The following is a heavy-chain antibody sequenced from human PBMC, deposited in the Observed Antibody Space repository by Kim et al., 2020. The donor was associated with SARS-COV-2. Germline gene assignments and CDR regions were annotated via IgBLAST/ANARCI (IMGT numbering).Heavy chain of an antibody. D-gene: IGHD2-21*02. CDR1: GGSISSGSYY. J-gene: IGHJ6*02. V-gene: IGHV4-61*02. CDR3: ARDRVTATYGMDV. CDR2: IYTSGST. Sequence: SETLSLTCTVSGGSISSGSYYWSWIRQPAGKGLEWIGRIYTSGSTNYNPSLKSRVTISVDTSKNQFSLKLSSVTAADTAVYYCARDRVTATYGMDVWGQGTTVTVSS.